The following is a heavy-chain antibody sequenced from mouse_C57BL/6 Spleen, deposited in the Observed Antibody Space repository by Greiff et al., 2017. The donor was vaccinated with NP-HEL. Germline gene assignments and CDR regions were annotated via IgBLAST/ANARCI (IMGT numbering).Heavy chain of an antibody. V-gene: IGHV1-80*01. D-gene: IGHD1-1*01. CDR3: ARWYYYGSRRYFDV. J-gene: IGHJ1*03. Sequence: QVQLQQSGAELVKPGASVKISCKASGYAFSSYWMNWVKQRPGKGLEWIGQIYPGDGDTNYNGKFKGKATLTADKSSSTAYMQLSSLTSEDSAVYFCARWYYYGSRRYFDVWGTGTTVTVSS. CDR1: GYAFSSYW. CDR2: IYPGDGDT.